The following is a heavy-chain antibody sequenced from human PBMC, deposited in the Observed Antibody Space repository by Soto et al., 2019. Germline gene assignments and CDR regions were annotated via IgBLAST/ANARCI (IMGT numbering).Heavy chain of an antibody. J-gene: IGHJ4*02. CDR3: ARGRGAAADYFDF. Sequence: QVQLVESGGGLVKPGGSLRLSCAVAGFTFSDYYMTWIRQAPGKGLEWVSYISGSTSHTNYADSVKGRFTISRDNAKNSRPLKMNSLRAEDTAVYYCARGRGAAADYFDFWAREPWSPSPQ. CDR2: ISGSTSHT. V-gene: IGHV3-11*05. CDR1: GFTFSDYY. D-gene: IGHD6-25*01.